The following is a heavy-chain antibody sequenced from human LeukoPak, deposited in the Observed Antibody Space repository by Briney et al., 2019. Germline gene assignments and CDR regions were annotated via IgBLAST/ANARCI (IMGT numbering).Heavy chain of an antibody. Sequence: GGSLRLSCVASGFIFSDYWMSWVRQAPGKGPEWVANIKVDGIEKYYADSVKGRFTISRDNAKNSLYLQTNSLRAEDTAVYYCARDSAGSGWVYWGQGTLVTVSS. CDR1: GFIFSDYW. CDR2: IKVDGIEK. V-gene: IGHV3-7*04. D-gene: IGHD6-19*01. CDR3: ARDSAGSGWVY. J-gene: IGHJ4*02.